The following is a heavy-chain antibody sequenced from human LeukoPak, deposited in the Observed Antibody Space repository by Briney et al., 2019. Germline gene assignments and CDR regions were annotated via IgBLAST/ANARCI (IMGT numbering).Heavy chain of an antibody. J-gene: IGHJ4*02. D-gene: IGHD3-22*01. Sequence: GGSLRLSCAASGFTFSSYGMHWVRQAPGKGLEWVAFIRYDGSNKYYADSVKGRFTISRDNSKNTLYLQMNSLRAEDTAVYYCAKLLGVNYYDSSGYYSSDYWGQGTLVTVSS. CDR3: AKLLGVNYYDSSGYYSSDY. CDR2: IRYDGSNK. CDR1: GFTFSSYG. V-gene: IGHV3-30*02.